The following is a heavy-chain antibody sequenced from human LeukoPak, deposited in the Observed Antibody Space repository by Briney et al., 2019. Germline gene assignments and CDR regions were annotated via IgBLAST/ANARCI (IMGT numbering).Heavy chain of an antibody. CDR3: AREGGYSYTPYFDY. J-gene: IGHJ4*02. CDR1: GFTFSSCA. Sequence: GGSLRLSCAASGFTFSSCAMHWVRQAPGKGLEWVAVISYDGSNKYYADSVKGRFTISRDNSKNTLYLQMNSLRAEDTAVYYCAREGGYSYTPYFDYWGQGTLVTVSS. CDR2: ISYDGSNK. V-gene: IGHV3-30*04. D-gene: IGHD5-18*01.